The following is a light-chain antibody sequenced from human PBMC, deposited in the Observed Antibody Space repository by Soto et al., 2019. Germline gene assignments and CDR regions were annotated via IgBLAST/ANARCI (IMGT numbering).Light chain of an antibody. CDR1: SSDIGGSEY. CDR2: GVS. Sequence: QSALTQPASVAGSPGQSITISCAGTSSDIGGSEYVAWYQQHPGKAPKLMIYGVSNRPSGVSNRFSGSKSGNTASLTNSGLQADDEADYFCYSSRSSSTTFYVFGTGTKVTVL. V-gene: IGLV2-14*03. CDR3: YSSRSSSTTFYV. J-gene: IGLJ1*01.